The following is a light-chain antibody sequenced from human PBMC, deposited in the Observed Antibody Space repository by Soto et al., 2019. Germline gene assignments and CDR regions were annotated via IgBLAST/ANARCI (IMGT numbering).Light chain of an antibody. V-gene: IGKV3-15*01. CDR3: QQYNYWPPIT. Sequence: EIVMTQSPATLSVSPGERATLSCRASQSVSSNLAWYQQKPGQAPRLLTYGASTRATGIPARFSGSGSGTEFTLTISSLQSEDFAVYYCQQYNYWPPITFGQGTRLEIK. CDR2: GAS. CDR1: QSVSSN. J-gene: IGKJ5*01.